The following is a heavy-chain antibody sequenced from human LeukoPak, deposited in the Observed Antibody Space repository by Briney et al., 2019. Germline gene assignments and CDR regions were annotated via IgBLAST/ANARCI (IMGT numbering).Heavy chain of an antibody. Sequence: GGSLRLSCAASGFTFSSYWMSWVRQAPGKGLEWVANIRQDGSEKYYVDSVKGRFTISRDNAKNSLYLQMNSLRAEDTAVYYCASAVATRYYYYYMDVWGKGTTVTVSS. CDR1: GFTFSSYW. CDR2: IRQDGSEK. J-gene: IGHJ6*03. CDR3: ASAVATRYYYYYMDV. V-gene: IGHV3-7*01. D-gene: IGHD5-12*01.